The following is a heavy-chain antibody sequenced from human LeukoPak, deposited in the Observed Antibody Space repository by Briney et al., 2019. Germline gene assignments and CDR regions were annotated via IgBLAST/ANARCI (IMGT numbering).Heavy chain of an antibody. J-gene: IGHJ6*04. Sequence: PGGSLRVSCAASGFTFSSSEMNWVRQAPGKGLEWVSYISSSGSAIYYADSVKGRFTISRDNAKNSLYLQMNSLRAEDTAVYYCAELGITMIGGVWGKGTTVTISS. D-gene: IGHD3-10*02. CDR3: AELGITMIGGV. V-gene: IGHV3-48*03. CDR2: ISSSGSAI. CDR1: GFTFSSSE.